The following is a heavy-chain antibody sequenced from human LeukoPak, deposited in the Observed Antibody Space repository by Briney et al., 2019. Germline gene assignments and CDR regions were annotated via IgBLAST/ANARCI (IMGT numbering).Heavy chain of an antibody. D-gene: IGHD3-9*01. J-gene: IGHJ3*02. V-gene: IGHV4-59*01. CDR1: GGSISSYY. CDR2: IYYSGST. Sequence: SETLSLTCTVSGGSISSYYWSWIRQPPGKGLEWIGYIYYSGSTNYNPSLKSRVTISVGTSKNQFSLKLSSVTAADTAVYYCARDTKDDILTGYYAFDIWGQGTMVTVSS. CDR3: ARDTKDDILTGYYAFDI.